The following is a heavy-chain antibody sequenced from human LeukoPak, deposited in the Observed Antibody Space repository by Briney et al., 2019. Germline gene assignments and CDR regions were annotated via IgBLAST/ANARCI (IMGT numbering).Heavy chain of an antibody. V-gene: IGHV4-39*07. J-gene: IGHJ3*02. CDR1: GGSISSSSYY. D-gene: IGHD2-2*01. CDR2: IYHSGST. Sequence: PSETLSLTCTVSGGSISSSSYYWGWIRQPPGKGLEWIGSIYHSGSTYYNPSLKSRVTISVDTSKNQFSLKLSSVTAADTAVYYCAGVVVPAAIWYAFDIWGQGTMVTVSS. CDR3: AGVVVPAAIWYAFDI.